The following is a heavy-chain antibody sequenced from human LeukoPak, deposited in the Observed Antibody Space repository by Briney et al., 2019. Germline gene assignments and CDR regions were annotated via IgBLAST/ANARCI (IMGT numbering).Heavy chain of an antibody. V-gene: IGHV4-4*07. CDR1: GGSISDYY. J-gene: IGHJ5*02. CDR2: IYASGGT. Sequence: SETLSLTCTDSGGSISDYYWNWIRQPAGKGLVWCGRIYASGGTNYNPSPRSRVTISVDKSKNQFSLQLTSATAAHTAVYYCARSYLGGTYYDWFDPWGQGPLVTVSS. CDR3: ARSYLGGTYYDWFDP. D-gene: IGHD1-26*01.